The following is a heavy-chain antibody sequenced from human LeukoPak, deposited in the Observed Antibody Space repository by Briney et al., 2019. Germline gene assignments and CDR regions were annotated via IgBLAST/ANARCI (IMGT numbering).Heavy chain of an antibody. J-gene: IGHJ4*02. CDR2: IAHHGNNK. V-gene: IGHV3-30*02. CDR3: AKDAQRGFDFSNSLES. Sequence: PGGSLRLSCAASGFTFGSSAMHWVRQGPGKGLEWVAYIAHHGNNKYYADSVKGRFTISRDNSKKTVYLQMNSLRVEDTAVYYCAKDAQRGFDFSNSLESWGQGTLVTVSS. CDR1: GFTFGSSA. D-gene: IGHD3/OR15-3a*01.